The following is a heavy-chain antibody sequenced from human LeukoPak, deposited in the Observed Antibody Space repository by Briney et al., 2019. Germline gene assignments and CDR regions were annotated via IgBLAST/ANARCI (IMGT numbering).Heavy chain of an antibody. Sequence: SETLSLTCTVSGGSVSGYYWNWIRQPPGKGLEWMGNIYNSGSTYYNPSLKSRVTISVDTSNNQFSLKLTSVTAADTAVYYCARVEWEVAATQTPFDYWGQGTLVTVSS. CDR1: GGSVSGYY. D-gene: IGHD2-15*01. V-gene: IGHV4-59*02. J-gene: IGHJ4*02. CDR3: ARVEWEVAATQTPFDY. CDR2: IYNSGST.